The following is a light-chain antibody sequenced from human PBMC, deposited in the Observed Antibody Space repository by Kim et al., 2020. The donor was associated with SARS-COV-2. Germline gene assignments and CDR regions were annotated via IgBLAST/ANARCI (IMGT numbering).Light chain of an antibody. V-gene: IGLV1-44*01. CDR1: SANIGSNS. J-gene: IGLJ3*02. CDR2: NED. CDR3: ATWDDSLKAWV. Sequence: GQRVDIACSGSSANIGSNSVHWYQEFPGTAPKLRILNEDRRPSGVPDRFSGSKSGTSASLALSGLRSDDEADYYCATWDDSLKAWVFGGGTQLTVL.